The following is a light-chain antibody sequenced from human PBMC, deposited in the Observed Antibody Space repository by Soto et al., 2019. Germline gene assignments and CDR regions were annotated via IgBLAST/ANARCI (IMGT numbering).Light chain of an antibody. Sequence: DIQMTQSPSTLSASVGDRVTITCRASQSISSWLAWYQQKPGKAPKLLIYKASSLESGVPSRFSGSGSGTEFTLTISSLQPDDFATYYCHQYNSWGFTFGPGTKVDIK. J-gene: IGKJ3*01. CDR2: KAS. CDR3: HQYNSWGFT. V-gene: IGKV1-5*03. CDR1: QSISSW.